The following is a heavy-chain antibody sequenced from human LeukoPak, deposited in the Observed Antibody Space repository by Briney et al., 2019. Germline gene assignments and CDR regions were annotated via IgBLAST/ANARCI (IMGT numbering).Heavy chain of an antibody. Sequence: GASVTVSCKASGGTFSRLTISWVRQAPGQGLEWMGGILPIFGTANYAQKFQGRVTITADESTSIASMELSSLRSEDTAVYYCARTTYYHDISGDLHYWYFDVWGRGTLVIVSS. CDR2: ILPIFGTA. J-gene: IGHJ2*01. CDR1: GGTFSRLT. V-gene: IGHV1-69*01. CDR3: ARTTYYHDISGDLHYWYFDV. D-gene: IGHD3-22*01.